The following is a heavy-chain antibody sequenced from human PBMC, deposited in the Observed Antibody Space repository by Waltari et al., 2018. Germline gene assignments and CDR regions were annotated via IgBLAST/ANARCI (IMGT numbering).Heavy chain of an antibody. CDR2: MYTSGRT. J-gene: IGHJ4*02. V-gene: IGHV4-61*02. D-gene: IGHD2-15*01. CDR1: GGSISSGSYY. CDR3: ARASGGWVDY. Sequence: QVQLQESGPGLVKPPQTLSLTSTVSGGSISSGSYYWSWDRQPAGKGLDWIGRMYTSGRTDYNPSLKRRVTISVDTSNNQFSLKLSSVTAADTAVYYCARASGGWVDYWGRGTLVTVSS.